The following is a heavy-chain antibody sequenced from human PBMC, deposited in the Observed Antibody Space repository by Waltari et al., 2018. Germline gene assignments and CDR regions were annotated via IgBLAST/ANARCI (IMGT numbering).Heavy chain of an antibody. Sequence: VQLVESGGGVVQPGGSLRLSCAASGFTFSSYGMHWVRQAPGKGLEWVAFIRYDGSNKYYADSVKGRFTISRDNSKNTLYLQMNSLRAEDTAVYYCAKALDKGSERGSNDYWGQGTLVTVSS. D-gene: IGHD1-1*01. CDR1: GFTFSSYG. J-gene: IGHJ4*02. CDR2: IRYDGSNK. V-gene: IGHV3-30*02. CDR3: AKALDKGSERGSNDY.